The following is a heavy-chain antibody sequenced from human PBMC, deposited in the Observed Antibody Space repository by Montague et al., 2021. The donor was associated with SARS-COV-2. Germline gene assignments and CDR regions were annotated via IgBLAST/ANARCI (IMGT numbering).Heavy chain of an antibody. J-gene: IGHJ3*02. D-gene: IGHD3-3*01. CDR3: ARHVPIYLTHEYAFDI. CDR2: VYSSGST. CDR1: SGSISNYY. V-gene: IGHV4-59*04. Sequence: SETLSLTCTVSSGSISNYYWSWIRQPPGKGLEWIGYVYSSGSTYYNPSLKSRVTISVDTSKNQFSLKLSSVTAADTAVYYCARHVPIYLTHEYAFDIWGQGTMVTVSS.